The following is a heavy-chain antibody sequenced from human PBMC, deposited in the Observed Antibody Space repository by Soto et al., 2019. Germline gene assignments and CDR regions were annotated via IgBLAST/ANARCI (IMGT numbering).Heavy chain of an antibody. J-gene: IGHJ4*02. CDR2: IIPIFGTA. CDR3: ARLGIAVAGTISHPYYFDY. V-gene: IGHV1-69*13. Sequence: ASVKVSCKASGGTFSSYAISWVRQAPGQGLEWMGGIIPIFGTANYAQKFQGRVTITADESTSTAYMELSSLRSEDTAVYYCARLGIAVAGTISHPYYFDYWGQGTLVTVSS. D-gene: IGHD6-19*01. CDR1: GGTFSSYA.